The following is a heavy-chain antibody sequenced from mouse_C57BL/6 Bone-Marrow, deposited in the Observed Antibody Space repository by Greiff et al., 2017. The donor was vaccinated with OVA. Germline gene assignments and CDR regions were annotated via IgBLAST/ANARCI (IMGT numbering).Heavy chain of an antibody. V-gene: IGHV1-81*01. Sequence: QVQLQQSGAELARPGASVKLSCKASGYTFTSYGISWVKQRTGQGLEWIGEIYPRSGNTYYNEKFKGKATLTADKSSSTAYMELRSLTSEDSAVYFCANYGSSRYYFDYWGQGTTLTVSS. CDR1: GYTFTSYG. J-gene: IGHJ2*01. CDR2: IYPRSGNT. CDR3: ANYGSSRYYFDY. D-gene: IGHD1-1*01.